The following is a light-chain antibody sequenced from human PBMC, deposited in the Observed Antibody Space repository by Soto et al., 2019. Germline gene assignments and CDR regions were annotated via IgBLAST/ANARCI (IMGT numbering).Light chain of an antibody. V-gene: IGLV1-40*01. J-gene: IGLJ1*01. CDR3: QSYDRSLSGTV. Sequence: QSVLTQPPSVSGAPGQRVTISCTGSSSNIGAGYDVHWYQHQPGTAPKLLIYGGSSRPSGVPDRFSGSKSGTSASLAITGLQAEDEADYYCQSYDRSLSGTVFGTGTKVTLL. CDR2: GGS. CDR1: SSNIGAGYD.